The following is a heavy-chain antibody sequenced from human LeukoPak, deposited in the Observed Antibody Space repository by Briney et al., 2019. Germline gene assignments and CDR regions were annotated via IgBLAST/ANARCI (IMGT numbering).Heavy chain of an antibody. CDR2: ISAYNGNT. V-gene: IGHV1-18*01. D-gene: IGHD7-27*01. CDR3: ARGTGDGLDY. J-gene: IGHJ4*02. CDR1: GGTFSSYG. Sequence: ASVKVSCKASGGTFSSYGISWVRQAPGQGLEWMGWISAYNGNTNYAQKLQGRVTMTTDTSTSTVYVDLRSLRPDDTAVYYCARGTGDGLDYWGQGTLVTVSS.